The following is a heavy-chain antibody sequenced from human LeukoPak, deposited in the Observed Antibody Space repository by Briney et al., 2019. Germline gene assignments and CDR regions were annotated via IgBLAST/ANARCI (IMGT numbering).Heavy chain of an antibody. D-gene: IGHD3-10*01. CDR3: ARADRMYCYGSGRSY. CDR1: GFTFSSYW. J-gene: IGHJ4*02. CDR2: IKQDGSEK. V-gene: IGHV3-7*03. Sequence: GGSLRLSCAASGFTFSSYWMSWVRQAPGKGLEWVANIKQDGSEKYYVDSVKGRFTISRDNAKNSLYLQMNSLRAEDTAVYYCARADRMYCYGSGRSYWGQGTLVTVSS.